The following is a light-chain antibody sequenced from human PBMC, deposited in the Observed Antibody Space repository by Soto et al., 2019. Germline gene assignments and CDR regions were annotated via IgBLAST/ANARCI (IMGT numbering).Light chain of an antibody. CDR3: AAWDDSLRGVV. Sequence: QSVLTQPASVSGSPGQSITISCTGTSSDVGTYNHVSWYQQHPDKAPKLMICEVNKRPSGASSRFSGSKSGNTASLTISGLQAEDEADYYCAAWDDSLRGVVFGGGTQLTVL. J-gene: IGLJ2*01. V-gene: IGLV2-14*01. CDR2: EVN. CDR1: SSDVGTYNH.